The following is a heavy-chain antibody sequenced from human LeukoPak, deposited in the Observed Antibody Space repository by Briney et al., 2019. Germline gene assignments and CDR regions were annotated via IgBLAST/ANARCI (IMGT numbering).Heavy chain of an antibody. D-gene: IGHD7-27*01. CDR2: ISAYNGNT. V-gene: IGHV1-18*01. J-gene: IGHJ4*02. CDR1: GYTFTNYG. CDR3: ARVVLTGDYFDY. Sequence: ASVKVSCKGSGYTFTNYGISWVRQAPGQGLEWMGWISAYNGNTNYAQKLQGRVTMTTDTSTSTAYMELRSLRSDDTAVYYCARVVLTGDYFDYWGQGTQVTVSS.